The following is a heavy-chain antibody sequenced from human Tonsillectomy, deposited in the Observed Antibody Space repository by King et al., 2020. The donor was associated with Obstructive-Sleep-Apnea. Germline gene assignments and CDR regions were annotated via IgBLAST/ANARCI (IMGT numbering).Heavy chain of an antibody. CDR1: GFTFSSYA. D-gene: IGHD2-15*01. V-gene: IGHV3-23*04. CDR3: AKDRTGSSH. J-gene: IGHJ4*02. CDR2: ISGSGGRT. Sequence: VQLVESGGGLVQPGGSLRLSCVASGFTFSSYAMSWVPQAQGKGVEWVSTISGSGGRTYYANSAKGRFTTSRDNSKNTLYLQKYNLRAEDTALYYCAKDRTGSSHWGQGTLVTVSS.